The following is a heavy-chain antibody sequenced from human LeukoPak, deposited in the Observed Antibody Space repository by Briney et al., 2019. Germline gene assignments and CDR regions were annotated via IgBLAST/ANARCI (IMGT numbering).Heavy chain of an antibody. J-gene: IGHJ4*02. CDR2: ISGSGGST. V-gene: IGHV3-23*01. CDR3: AKGERRLTMVRGGYFDY. Sequence: GGSLRLSCAASGFTFSSYNMNWVRQAPGKGLEWVSAISGSGGSTYYADSVKGRFTISRDNSKNTLYLQMNSLRAEDTAVYYCAKGERRLTMVRGGYFDYWGQGTLVTVSS. D-gene: IGHD3-10*01. CDR1: GFTFSSYN.